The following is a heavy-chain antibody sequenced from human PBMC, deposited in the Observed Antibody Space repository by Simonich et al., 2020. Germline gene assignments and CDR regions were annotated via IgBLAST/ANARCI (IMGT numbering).Heavy chain of an antibody. D-gene: IGHD6-13*01. CDR3: ARVGYSNYYYYGMDV. J-gene: IGHJ6*02. V-gene: IGHV4-38-2*01. CDR2: IYHRGST. CDR1: GYSISSGYY. Sequence: QVQLQESGPGLVKPSETLSLTCAVSGYSISSGYYWGWIRQPPGKVLEWIGGIYHRGSTYYNPSLKSRVTISVDTSKNQFSLKLSSVTAADTAVYYCARVGYSNYYYYGMDVWGQGTTVTVSS.